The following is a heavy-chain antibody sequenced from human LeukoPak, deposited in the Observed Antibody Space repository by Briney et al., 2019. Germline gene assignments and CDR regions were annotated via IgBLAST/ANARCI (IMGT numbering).Heavy chain of an antibody. CDR1: GYTFTGYY. V-gene: IGHV1-2*02. CDR2: INPHSGGT. D-gene: IGHD1-14*01. Sequence: ASVKVFCKASGYTFTGYYIHWVRQAPGQGLEWMGWINPHSGGTNYAQKFQGGVTMTRDTSITTAYMELSSLRSDDTAVYYCARVGSDPGRFDYWGQGTLVTVSS. J-gene: IGHJ4*02. CDR3: ARVGSDPGRFDY.